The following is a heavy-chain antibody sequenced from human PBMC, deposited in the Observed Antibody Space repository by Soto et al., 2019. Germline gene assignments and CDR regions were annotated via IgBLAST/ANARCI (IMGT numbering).Heavy chain of an antibody. Sequence: WASVKVSCKASCYTFTSYGISWVRQAPGQGLEWMGWISAYNGNTNYAQKLQGRVTMTTDTSTSTAYMELRSLRSDDTAVYYCARTYYDFWSGYYTRYYFDYWGQGTLVTAPQ. CDR1: CYTFTSYG. CDR2: ISAYNGNT. V-gene: IGHV1-18*01. D-gene: IGHD3-3*01. J-gene: IGHJ4*02. CDR3: ARTYYDFWSGYYTRYYFDY.